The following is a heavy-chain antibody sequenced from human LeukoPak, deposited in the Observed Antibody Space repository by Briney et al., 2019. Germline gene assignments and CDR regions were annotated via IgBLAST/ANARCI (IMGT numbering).Heavy chain of an antibody. CDR2: INSDGSST. D-gene: IGHD3-22*01. V-gene: IGHV3-74*01. Sequence: VGSLRLSCAASGFTFSSYWMHWVRQAPGKGLVWVSRINSDGSSTSYADSVKGRFTISRDNAKNTLYPQMNSLRAEDTAVYYCARGPHYYDKSVAFDIWGQGTMVTVSS. CDR3: ARGPHYYDKSVAFDI. CDR1: GFTFSSYW. J-gene: IGHJ3*02.